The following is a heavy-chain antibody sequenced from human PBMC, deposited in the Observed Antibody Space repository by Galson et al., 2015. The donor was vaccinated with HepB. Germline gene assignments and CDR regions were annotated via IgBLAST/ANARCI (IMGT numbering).Heavy chain of an antibody. CDR3: AREVYDNSAYYSLLDH. Sequence: SLRLSCAVSGFSFSSYNFNWVRQAPGKGLEWVSYISDSGTTTYYADSVKGRFTISRDNAKNSLYLQMNSLRDEDTAVYYCAREVYDNSAYYSLLDHWGQGTLVTVSS. V-gene: IGHV3-48*02. D-gene: IGHD3-22*01. CDR2: ISDSGTTT. J-gene: IGHJ4*02. CDR1: GFSFSSYN.